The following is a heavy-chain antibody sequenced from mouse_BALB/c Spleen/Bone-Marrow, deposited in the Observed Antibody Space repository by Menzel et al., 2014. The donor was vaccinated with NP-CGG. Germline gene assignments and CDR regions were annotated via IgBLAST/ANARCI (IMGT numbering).Heavy chain of an antibody. V-gene: IGHV1S81*02. D-gene: IGHD5-1*01. CDR3: TRLPH. CDR1: GYTFTNYY. CDR2: INPSNGGT. J-gene: IGHJ4*01. Sequence: VQLQESGAELVKPGASVKLSCGASGYTFTNYYMYWVKQRPGQGLEWIGEINPSNGGTNFNEKFKSKATLTVDKPSSTAYMQLSSLTSEDSAVYYCTRLPHWGQGTSVTVSS.